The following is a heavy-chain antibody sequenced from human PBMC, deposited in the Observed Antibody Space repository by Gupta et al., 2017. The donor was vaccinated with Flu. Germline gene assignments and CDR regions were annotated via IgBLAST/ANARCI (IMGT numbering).Heavy chain of an antibody. J-gene: IGHJ3*02. Sequence: EEQLEQSGAEVRQPGESLKISCKGSPYSFRMFWIGWVRQRPGKGLEWMGIMFPGDSETKYNPSFEGQVTMSADKSISTAYLEWGSLKASDTAMYYCARNTGDSGGFEIWGQGTMVTVSS. D-gene: IGHD5-18*01. V-gene: IGHV5-51*03. CDR1: PYSFRMFW. CDR3: ARNTGDSGGFEI. CDR2: MFPGDSET.